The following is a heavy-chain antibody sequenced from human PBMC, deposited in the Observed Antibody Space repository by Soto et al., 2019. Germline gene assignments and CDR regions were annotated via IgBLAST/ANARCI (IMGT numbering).Heavy chain of an antibody. Sequence: GGSLRLSCAASAFTFSSYSMNWVRQAPGKGLEWVSLIGESGTPTYYADSVKGRFTISRDNSGNTLFLEMYSLRAEDTAVYYCARYIPGVRYYGMDVWGQGTTVTVSS. CDR3: ARYIPGVRYYGMDV. D-gene: IGHD2-2*01. J-gene: IGHJ6*02. CDR2: IGESGTPT. V-gene: IGHV3-23*01. CDR1: AFTFSSYS.